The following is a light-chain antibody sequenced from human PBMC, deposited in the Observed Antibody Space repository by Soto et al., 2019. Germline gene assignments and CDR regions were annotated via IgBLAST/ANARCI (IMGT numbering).Light chain of an antibody. Sequence: QAVLAHPPPMSGGPGQRVTISCTGSSPHIGAGYDVHWYQQLPGTAPKLLTYGNSNRPSGVPDRFSGSKSGTSASLAITGLQAEDEADYYCQSYDSSLSGYVFGTGTKVTVL. CDR3: QSYDSSLSGYV. CDR1: SPHIGAGYD. CDR2: GNS. J-gene: IGLJ1*01. V-gene: IGLV1-40*01.